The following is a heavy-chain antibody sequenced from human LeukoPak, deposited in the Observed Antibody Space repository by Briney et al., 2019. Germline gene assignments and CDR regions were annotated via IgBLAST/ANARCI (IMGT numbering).Heavy chain of an antibody. J-gene: IGHJ4*02. CDR2: IDNSGST. CDR1: GGHIDSVY. D-gene: IGHD6-19*01. V-gene: IGHV4-4*08. Sequence: SETLSLTCSVSGGHIDSVYWNWIRQPPGKGLEGIGYIDNSGSTNYNPSLQRRITISRDTSKNQFSLKLTSVTAADTAMYYCASGAGWLIDYWGQGTLVSVSS. CDR3: ASGAGWLIDY.